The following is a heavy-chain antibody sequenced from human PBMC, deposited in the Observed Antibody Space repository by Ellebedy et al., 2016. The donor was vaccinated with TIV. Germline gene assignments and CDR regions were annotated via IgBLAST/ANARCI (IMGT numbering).Heavy chain of an antibody. Sequence: SETLSLTCTVSGVPISASYWSWIRQPPGKGLEWIGYVSYSGSTNYNPSLKSRVTISVDTSNNRFSLKLNSVTAADTAVYYCAEGRSGWYYFDYWGQGTLVAVSS. V-gene: IGHV4-59*01. CDR2: VSYSGST. J-gene: IGHJ4*02. CDR3: AEGRSGWYYFDY. D-gene: IGHD6-19*01. CDR1: GVPISASY.